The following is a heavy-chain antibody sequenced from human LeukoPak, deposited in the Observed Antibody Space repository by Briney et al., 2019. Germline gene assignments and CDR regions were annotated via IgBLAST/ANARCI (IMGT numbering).Heavy chain of an antibody. Sequence: SETLSLTCSVSGYPISSVYYWGWIRRPPGKGLEWIGSIYYSGSTYYNPSLKSRVTISVDTSKNQFSLKLSSVTAADTAVYYCARHRSPHYSSYYYYYMDVWGKGTTVTVSS. CDR2: IYYSGST. J-gene: IGHJ6*03. CDR3: ARHRSPHYSSYYYYYMDV. V-gene: IGHV4-38-2*02. CDR1: GYPISSVYY. D-gene: IGHD4-11*01.